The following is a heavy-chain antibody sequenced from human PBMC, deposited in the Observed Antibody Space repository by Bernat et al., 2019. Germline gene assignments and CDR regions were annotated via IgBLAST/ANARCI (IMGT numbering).Heavy chain of an antibody. CDR1: GFTFSSYA. CDR2: IKSKTDGGTT. D-gene: IGHD3-16*02. Sequence: VQLVESGGGVVQPGRSLRLSCAASGFTFSSYAMHWVRQAPGKGLEWVGRIKSKTDGGTTDYAAPVKGRFTISRDDSKNTLYLQMNSLKTEDTAVYYCTTGVITFGGVIADAFDIWGQGTMVTVSS. CDR3: TTGVITFGGVIADAFDI. V-gene: IGHV3-15*01. J-gene: IGHJ3*02.